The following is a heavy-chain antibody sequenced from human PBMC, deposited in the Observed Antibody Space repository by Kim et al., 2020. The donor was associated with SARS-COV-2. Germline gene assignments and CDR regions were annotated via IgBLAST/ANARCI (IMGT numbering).Heavy chain of an antibody. V-gene: IGHV1-69*01. D-gene: IGHD5-18*01. J-gene: IGHJ4*02. CDR3: ASYVDTALSYYFDY. Sequence: AQKFQGRVTITADESTSTAYMELSSLRSEDTAVYYCASYVDTALSYYFDYWGQGTLVTVSS.